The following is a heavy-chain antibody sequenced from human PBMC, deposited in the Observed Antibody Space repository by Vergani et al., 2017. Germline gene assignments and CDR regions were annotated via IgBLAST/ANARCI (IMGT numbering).Heavy chain of an antibody. J-gene: IGHJ6*02. D-gene: IGHD6-13*01. CDR1: GGTFSSYA. CDR3: ARAGSIAAALNYYYGMDV. CDR2: IIPIFGTA. Sequence: QVQLVQSGAEVKKPGSSVKVSCKASGGTFSSYAISWVRQAPGQGLEWMGGIIPIFGTANYAQKFQGRVTITADESTSTAYMELSSLRSEDTAVYYCARAGSIAAALNYYYGMDVRGQGTTVTVSS. V-gene: IGHV1-69*12.